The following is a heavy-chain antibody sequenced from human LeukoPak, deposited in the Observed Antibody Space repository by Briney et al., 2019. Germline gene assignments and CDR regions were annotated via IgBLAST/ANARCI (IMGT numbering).Heavy chain of an antibody. Sequence: GGSLRLSCAASGFTFSSYGMHWVRQAPGKGLQWVALISHDGSNKYYADSVRGRFTISRDNSKNTLYLQMNSLRAEDTAVYYCAAYYDSSGYYPVGDDYWGQGTLVTVSS. CDR1: GFTFSSYG. J-gene: IGHJ4*02. D-gene: IGHD3-22*01. CDR2: ISHDGSNK. V-gene: IGHV3-30*03. CDR3: AAYYDSSGYYPVGDDY.